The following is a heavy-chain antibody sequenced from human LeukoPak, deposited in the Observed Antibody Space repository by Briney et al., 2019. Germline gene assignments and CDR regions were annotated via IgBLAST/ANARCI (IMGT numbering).Heavy chain of an antibody. Sequence: SETLSLTCTVYGGSFSVYYWSWIRQPPGKGLEWIGEINHSGSTNYNPSLKSRVTISVDTSKNQFSLKLSSVTAADTAVYYCETHVVVTAISPDAFYIWGQGTMVTVSS. D-gene: IGHD2-21*02. CDR1: GGSFSVYY. V-gene: IGHV4-34*01. J-gene: IGHJ3*02. CDR2: INHSGST. CDR3: ETHVVVTAISPDAFYI.